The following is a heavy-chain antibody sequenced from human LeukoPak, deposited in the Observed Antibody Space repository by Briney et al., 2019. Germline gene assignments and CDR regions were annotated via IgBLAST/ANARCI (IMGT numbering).Heavy chain of an antibody. D-gene: IGHD3-22*01. V-gene: IGHV3-74*01. CDR2: INSDGSST. J-gene: IGHJ4*02. CDR1: GFTFSSYW. Sequence: GGSLRLSCAASGFTFSSYWMHWVRQAPGKGLVWVSRINSDGSSTSYADSVKGRFTISRDNANNTLYLQMNSLRAEDTAVYYCARYYYDSSGYYSFDYWGQGTLVTVSS. CDR3: ARYYYDSSGYYSFDY.